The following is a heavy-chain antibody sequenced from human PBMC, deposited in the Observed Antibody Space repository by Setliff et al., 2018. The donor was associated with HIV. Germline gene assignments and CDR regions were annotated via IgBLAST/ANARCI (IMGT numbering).Heavy chain of an antibody. D-gene: IGHD4-17*01. Sequence: ASVKVSCKASGYTFTSYYMHWVRQAPGQGLEWMGGIIPSGGSTNYAQKFQGRVTVAKDTSTSTVYMELRSIRSEDTAVYFCASAPLTTVTTGPRYYLDYWGQGTLVTVSS. V-gene: IGHV1-46*01. CDR3: ASAPLTTVTTGPRYYLDY. CDR2: IIPSGGST. J-gene: IGHJ4*02. CDR1: GYTFTSYY.